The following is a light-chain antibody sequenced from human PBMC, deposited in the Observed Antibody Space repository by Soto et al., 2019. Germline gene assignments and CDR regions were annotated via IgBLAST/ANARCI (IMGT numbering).Light chain of an antibody. CDR1: QGISNF. CDR3: QKYNSAPLT. CDR2: AAS. J-gene: IGKJ4*01. V-gene: IGKV1-27*01. Sequence: DIQMTQSPSSLSASVGDRITITCRASQGISNFLAWYQQKPGKVPKLLIYAASLLPSGVPSRFSGTGSGTDFALTVSSLQPEDVATYYCQKYNSAPLTFGGGTKVEIK.